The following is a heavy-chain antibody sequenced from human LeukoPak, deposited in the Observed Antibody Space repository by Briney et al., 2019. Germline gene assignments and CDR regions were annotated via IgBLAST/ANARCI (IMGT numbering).Heavy chain of an antibody. V-gene: IGHV3-21*01. CDR1: GFTFSSYS. D-gene: IGHD6-13*01. Sequence: GGTLRLSCAPSGFTFSSYSMNWVRQAPGKGLEWVSSISSSSSYIYYADSVKGRFTISRDNAKNSLYLQMNSLRAEDTAVYYCASQIRVDAFDIWGQGTMVTVSS. CDR3: ASQIRVDAFDI. J-gene: IGHJ3*02. CDR2: ISSSSSYI.